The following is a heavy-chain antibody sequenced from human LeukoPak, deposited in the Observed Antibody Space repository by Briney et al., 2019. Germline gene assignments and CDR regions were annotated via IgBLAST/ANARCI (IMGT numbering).Heavy chain of an antibody. CDR1: GFTFSSYA. D-gene: IGHD3-22*01. J-gene: IGHJ5*02. CDR2: ILYDGSNK. Sequence: PGSSLRLSCAASGFTFSSYAMHWVRQAPGKGLEWVAGILYDGSNKYYADSVKGRFTISRDDSKNTLYLQMNSLRPEDTAVYYCARESRYYYDSSGYLNWFDPWGRGTLVTVSS. CDR3: ARESRYYYDSSGYLNWFDP. V-gene: IGHV3-30*01.